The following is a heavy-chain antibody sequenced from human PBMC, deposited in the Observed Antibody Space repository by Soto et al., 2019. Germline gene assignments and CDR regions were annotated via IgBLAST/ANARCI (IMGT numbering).Heavy chain of an antibody. J-gene: IGHJ6*02. CDR2: IKQDGSEK. D-gene: IGHD3-16*02. CDR1: GFTFSSYW. V-gene: IGHV3-7*03. CDR3: ARGLTYYDYVWGSYRSGYYYGMDV. Sequence: GGSLRLSCGAAGFTFSSYWVSWVRQAPGKGQEWVANIKQDGSEKYYVDSVKGRFTISRDNAKNSLYLQMNSLRAEDTAVYYCARGLTYYDYVWGSYRSGYYYGMDVWGQGTTVTVSS.